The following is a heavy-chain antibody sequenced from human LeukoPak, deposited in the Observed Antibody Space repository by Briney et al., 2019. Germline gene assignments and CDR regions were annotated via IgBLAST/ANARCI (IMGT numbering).Heavy chain of an antibody. CDR2: ISSSSSYI. D-gene: IGHD3-16*02. CDR3: ARDRGYTSFDY. CDR1: GFTFSSYS. J-gene: IGHJ4*02. V-gene: IGHV3-21*01. Sequence: GGSLRLSCAASGFTFSSYSMNWVRQAPGKGLEWVSSISSSSSYIYYADSVKGRFTISRDNAKNSLFLQMNSLRAEDTAVYFCARDRGYTSFDYWGQGTLVTVPS.